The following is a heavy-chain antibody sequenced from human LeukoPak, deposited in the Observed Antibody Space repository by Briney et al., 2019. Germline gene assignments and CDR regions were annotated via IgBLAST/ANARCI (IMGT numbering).Heavy chain of an antibody. V-gene: IGHV4-59*12. J-gene: IGHJ3*01. CDR1: GGSISSYY. D-gene: IGHD3-22*01. CDR3: ARDNYDSSGYYEHALDL. Sequence: SETLSLTCTVSGGSISSYYWSWIRQPPGKGLEWIGYIYYSGSTNYNPSLKSRVTISVDTSKNQFSLKVTSLTAADTAVYYCARDNYDSSGYYEHALDLWGQGTMVTVSS. CDR2: IYYSGST.